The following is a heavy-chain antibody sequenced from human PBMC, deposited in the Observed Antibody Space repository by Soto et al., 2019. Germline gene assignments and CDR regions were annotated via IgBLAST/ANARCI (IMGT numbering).Heavy chain of an antibody. CDR1: GYSFTTYW. J-gene: IGHJ6*02. CDR3: ARGLDYYYYGMDV. V-gene: IGHV5-51*01. Sequence: PGESLKISCKGSGYSFTTYWIGWVRQMPGKGLEWMGIIYPGDADTRYSPSFQGQVTISADKSISTAYLQWSSLKASDTAMYYCARGLDYYYYGMDVWGQGTTVTVSS. CDR2: IYPGDADT.